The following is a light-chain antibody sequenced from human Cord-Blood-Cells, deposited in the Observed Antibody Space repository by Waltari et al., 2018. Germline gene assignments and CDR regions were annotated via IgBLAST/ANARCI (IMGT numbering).Light chain of an antibody. J-gene: IGKJ2*01. CDR3: QQYGSSLFT. CDR1: QSVSSSY. CDR2: GSS. Sequence: EIVMTQSPATLSVSLGERATLSCRASQSVSSSYLPWYQQQPGHATRLLIYGSSSTATGIPDSCSGSSSGTVFTITISRLYPEDSAVYCWQQYGSSLFTFGGGTKLEIK. V-gene: IGKV3-20*01.